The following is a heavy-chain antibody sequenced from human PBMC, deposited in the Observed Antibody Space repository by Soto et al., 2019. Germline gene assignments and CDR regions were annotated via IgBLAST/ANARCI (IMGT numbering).Heavy chain of an antibody. CDR3: AGGTNPGYSDY. V-gene: IGHV1-69*02. CDR1: GGTFSSYT. D-gene: IGHD6-13*01. J-gene: IGHJ4*02. CDR2: IIPILGIA. Sequence: QVQLVQSGAEVKKPGSSVKVSCKASGGTFSSYTISWVRQAPGQVLECMGRIIPILGIANYAQKLQGRVTITADKSTSTAYMELSSLRAEDTAVYYCAGGTNPGYSDYWGQGTLVTFSS.